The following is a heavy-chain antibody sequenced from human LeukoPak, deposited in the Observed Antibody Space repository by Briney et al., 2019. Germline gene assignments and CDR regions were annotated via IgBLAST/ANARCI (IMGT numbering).Heavy chain of an antibody. D-gene: IGHD6-19*01. CDR2: MNPNSGNT. Sequence: ASVKVSCKASGYTFTSYDINWVRQATGQGLEWMGWMNPNSGNTGYAQKFQGRVTMTRNTSISTAYMELSRLRSDDTAVYYCAISSGWYYFDYWGQGTLVTVSS. CDR3: AISSGWYYFDY. V-gene: IGHV1-8*01. CDR1: GYTFTSYD. J-gene: IGHJ4*02.